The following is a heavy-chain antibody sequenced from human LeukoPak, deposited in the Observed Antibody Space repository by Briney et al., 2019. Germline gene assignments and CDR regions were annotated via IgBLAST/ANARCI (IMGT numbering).Heavy chain of an antibody. Sequence: ASVKVSCKASGYTFTSYYMHWVRQAPGQELEWMGIINPSGGSTSYAQKFQGRVTMTRDTSTSTVYMELSSLRSEDTAVYYCASDGMWSSSSSYYYYYGMDVWGQGTTVTVSS. D-gene: IGHD6-6*01. CDR3: ASDGMWSSSSSYYYYYGMDV. V-gene: IGHV1-46*01. CDR1: GYTFTSYY. J-gene: IGHJ6*02. CDR2: INPSGGST.